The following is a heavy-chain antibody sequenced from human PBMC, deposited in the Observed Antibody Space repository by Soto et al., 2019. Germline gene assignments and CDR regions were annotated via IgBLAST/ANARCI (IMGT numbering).Heavy chain of an antibody. Sequence: ALSLTCPVSGDSISGGDYFWSWVRQPPGKGLEWIVYISYRGTTSYNPSLESRLTISVDTSKNPCSLRVRYVTAADTALYYCATVPFDDGDSGSAVHFNFDNWGHRPLVTVS. J-gene: IGHJ4*01. D-gene: IGHD4-17*01. V-gene: IGHV4-30-4*01. CDR3: ATVPFDDGDSGSAVHFNFDN. CDR1: GDSISGGDYF. CDR2: ISYRGTT.